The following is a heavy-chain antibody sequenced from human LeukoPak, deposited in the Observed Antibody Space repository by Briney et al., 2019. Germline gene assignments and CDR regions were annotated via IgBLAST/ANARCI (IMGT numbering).Heavy chain of an antibody. Sequence: SETLSLTCTVSHVSISTYYWSWIRQPPAKGPVWMGYIHYSGSTNYNPSLKSRVTISVDTSKKQLSLMLRSVTAADTAVYYCARDIYGSGHRWFDTWGQGRLVTVSS. CDR2: IHYSGST. V-gene: IGHV4-59*01. CDR3: ARDIYGSGHRWFDT. J-gene: IGHJ5*02. D-gene: IGHD3-10*01. CDR1: HVSISTYY.